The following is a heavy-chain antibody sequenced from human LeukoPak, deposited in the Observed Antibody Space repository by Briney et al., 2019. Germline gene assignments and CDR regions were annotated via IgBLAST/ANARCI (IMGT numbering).Heavy chain of an antibody. CDR3: ATSDYYYYYMDV. J-gene: IGHJ6*03. V-gene: IGHV4-4*09. CDR2: IYTSGST. Sequence: SETLSLTRTVSGGSISSYYWSWIRQPPGKGLEWIGYIYTSGSTNYNPSLKSRVTISVDTSKNQFSLKLSSVTAADTAVYYCATSDYYYYYMDVWGKGTTVTVSS. CDR1: GGSISSYY.